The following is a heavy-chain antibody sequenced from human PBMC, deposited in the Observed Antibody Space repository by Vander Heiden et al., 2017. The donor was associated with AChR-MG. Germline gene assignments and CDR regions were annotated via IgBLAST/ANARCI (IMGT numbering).Heavy chain of an antibody. Sequence: QVQLQQCGAGLLKPSETLSLTCAVYGGSFSGYYWSWIRQPPGKGLEWIGEINHSGSTNYNPSLKSRVSISVDTSKNQFSLNLNSVTAADTAVYYCARGRNPYYWGQGTLVTVSS. CDR2: INHSGST. CDR1: GGSFSGYY. V-gene: IGHV4-34*01. CDR3: ARGRNPYY. J-gene: IGHJ4*02.